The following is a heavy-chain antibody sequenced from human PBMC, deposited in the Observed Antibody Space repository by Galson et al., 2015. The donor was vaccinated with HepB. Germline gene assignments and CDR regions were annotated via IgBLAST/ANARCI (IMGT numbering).Heavy chain of an antibody. CDR1: GFGFGHYA. J-gene: IGHJ4*02. D-gene: IGHD3-10*01. V-gene: IGHV3-23*01. CDR3: AKGSDYYGSGTYHNGALYSDH. Sequence: SLRLSCAGSGFGFGHYAMSWARQAPGKGLVWLSAISGAGGSTYYANSVRGRFTIARDNSKNTLYLQMNGLRAEDTAVYYCAKGSDYYGSGTYHNGALYSDHWGQGTLVTVSS. CDR2: ISGAGGST.